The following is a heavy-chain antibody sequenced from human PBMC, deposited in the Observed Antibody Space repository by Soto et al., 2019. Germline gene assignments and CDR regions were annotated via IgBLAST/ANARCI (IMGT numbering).Heavy chain of an antibody. CDR1: GYTFGHFY. V-gene: IGHV1-18*01. D-gene: IGHD3-9*01. Sequence: ASVKVSCKASGYTFGHFYITWVRQAPGQGLEWMGAISPHNRNTNYAEKFRGRVTMTTDTSKTTAYMELRSLRSDDTAVYYCARDEGGYDILTGYYKAHHFDQWGQGALVTVSS. CDR2: ISPHNRNT. J-gene: IGHJ4*02. CDR3: ARDEGGYDILTGYYKAHHFDQ.